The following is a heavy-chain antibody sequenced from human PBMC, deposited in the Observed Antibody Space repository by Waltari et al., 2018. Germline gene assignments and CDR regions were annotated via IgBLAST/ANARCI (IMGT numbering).Heavy chain of an antibody. CDR2: INHSGST. J-gene: IGHJ5*02. CDR1: GGSFSGYY. CDR3: ARGGGLVRWFDP. V-gene: IGHV4-34*01. D-gene: IGHD6-19*01. Sequence: QVQLQQWGAGLLKPSETLSLTCAVYGGSFSGYYWSWNRTPPGKGLEWIGEINHSGSTNYNPSLKSRVTISVDTSKNQFSLKLSSVTAADTAVYYCARGGGLVRWFDPWGQGTLVTVSS.